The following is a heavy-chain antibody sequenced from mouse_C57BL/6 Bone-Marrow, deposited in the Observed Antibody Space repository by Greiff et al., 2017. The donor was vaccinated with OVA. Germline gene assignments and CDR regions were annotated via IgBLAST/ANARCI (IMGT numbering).Heavy chain of an antibody. CDR2: IYPRDGST. Sequence: VQLQQSDAELVKPGASVKISCKVSGYTFTDHTIHWMKQRPEQGLEWIGYIYPRDGSTKYNEKFKGKATLTADKSSSTAYMQLNSLTSGDSAVYFCANYYGSSYWYFDVWGTGTTVTVSS. V-gene: IGHV1-78*01. CDR3: ANYYGSSYWYFDV. CDR1: GYTFTDHT. D-gene: IGHD1-1*01. J-gene: IGHJ1*03.